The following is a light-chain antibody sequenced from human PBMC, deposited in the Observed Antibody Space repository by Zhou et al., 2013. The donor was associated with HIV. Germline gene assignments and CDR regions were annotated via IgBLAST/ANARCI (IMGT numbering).Light chain of an antibody. V-gene: IGLV1-44*01. CDR3: ATWDDSLNGPPYV. J-gene: IGLJ1*01. Sequence: QSVLTQPTLSVSGPPGRGSPSLVLEAAPILEVILSTGTSSSQERPPNSSSKSNDQRPSGVPDRFSGSKSGTSASLAISGLQSEDEADYYCATWDDSLNGPPYVFGTGTKVTVL. CDR2: SND. CDR1: APILEVIL.